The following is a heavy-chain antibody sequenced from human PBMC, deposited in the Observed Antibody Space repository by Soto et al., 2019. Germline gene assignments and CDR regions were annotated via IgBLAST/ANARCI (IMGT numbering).Heavy chain of an antibody. V-gene: IGHV4-31*03. CDR1: GGSISSGVYY. CDR2: IYYSGST. D-gene: IGHD3-22*01. J-gene: IGHJ4*02. CDR3: ARGFRSGYFDY. Sequence: SETLSLTCTVSGGSISSGVYYWSWIRQHPGKGLEWIGYIYYSGSTYYNPSLKSRVTISVDTSKNQFSLKLSSVTAADTAVYYCARGFRSGYFDYWGQGTLVTVSS.